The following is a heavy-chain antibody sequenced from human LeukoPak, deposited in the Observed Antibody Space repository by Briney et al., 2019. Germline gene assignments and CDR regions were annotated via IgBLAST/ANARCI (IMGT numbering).Heavy chain of an antibody. D-gene: IGHD2/OR15-2a*01. J-gene: IGHJ2*01. V-gene: IGHV4-59*08. CDR2: IYYSGNT. CDR3: ARAFRARYFDL. Sequence: SETLSLTCTVSGGSISGYYWSWIRQPPGKGLEWIGYIYYSGNTNYNPSLKSRVTISVDTSKNQFSLKLSSVTAADTAVYYCARAFRARYFDLWGRGTLVTVSS. CDR1: GGSISGYY.